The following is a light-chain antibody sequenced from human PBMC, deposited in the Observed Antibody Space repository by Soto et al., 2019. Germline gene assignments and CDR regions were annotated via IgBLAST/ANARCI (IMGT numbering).Light chain of an antibody. CDR1: QSISSS. V-gene: IGKV1-39*01. Sequence: DIQMTQSPSSLSASVGDRVTITCRASQSISSSLNWYQQKPGKAPKLLIYAASSLQSAVPSRFSGSASGTDFTLTISSLQPEDFATYYCQQSYRTPPTFGQGTKVEIK. CDR2: AAS. CDR3: QQSYRTPPT. J-gene: IGKJ1*01.